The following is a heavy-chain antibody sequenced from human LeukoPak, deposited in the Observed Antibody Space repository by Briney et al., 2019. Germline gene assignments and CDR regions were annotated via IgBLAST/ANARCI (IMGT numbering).Heavy chain of an antibody. CDR2: IYYSGST. D-gene: IGHD3-16*01. V-gene: IGHV4-31*02. CDR1: GASVSSAGAG. Sequence: SQTLSPTWTLSGASVSSAGAGWGWIRQHPGKGLEWIGYIYYSGSTYYNPSLKSRVTISVDTSKNQFSLKLSSVTAADTAVYSCATDNGCYDWRSVHFDYWGQGTLVTVSS. J-gene: IGHJ4*02. CDR3: ATDNGCYDWRSVHFDY.